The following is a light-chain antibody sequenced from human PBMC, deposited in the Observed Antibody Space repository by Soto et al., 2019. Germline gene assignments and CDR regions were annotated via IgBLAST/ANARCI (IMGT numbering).Light chain of an antibody. CDR3: CSSAGDSYV. CDR2: DVS. CDR1: SSDVGNYNL. Sequence: QSALTQPASVSGSPGQSITISCTGTSSDVGNYNLVSWYQQHPGKAPKLMIYDVSKRPSGVSNRFSGSKSGNTASLTISGLQADDEADYYCCSSAGDSYVFGTGTKVTDL. J-gene: IGLJ1*01. V-gene: IGLV2-23*02.